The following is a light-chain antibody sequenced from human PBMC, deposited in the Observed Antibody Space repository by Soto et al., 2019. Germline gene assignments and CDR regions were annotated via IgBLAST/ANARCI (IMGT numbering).Light chain of an antibody. V-gene: IGLV2-18*02. J-gene: IGLJ2*01. CDR3: SSFTTINIVL. CDR1: SSDVGIYNR. CDR2: EVS. Sequence: QSALTQPPSVSGSPGQSVTISCTGTSSDVGIYNRVSWYQQSPGTAPKLMIYEVSNRPSGVPDRFSGSKSGNTASLTISGLQAEDEADYYCSSFTTINIVLFGGGTKLTVL.